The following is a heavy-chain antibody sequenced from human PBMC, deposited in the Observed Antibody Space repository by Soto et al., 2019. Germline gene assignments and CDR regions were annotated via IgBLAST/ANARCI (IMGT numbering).Heavy chain of an antibody. J-gene: IGHJ4*02. Sequence: EVQMVESGGGLVQPGGSLRLSCAVSGFTFSSYWMYWVRQAPGKGLEWVANIKGDGSEKNYVDSVKGRFTISRDNAKNSLYLQMNSLRVEDTAVYYCVSSLLRGQGTRVTVSS. CDR1: GFTFSSYW. V-gene: IGHV3-7*01. CDR2: IKGDGSEK. CDR3: VSSLL.